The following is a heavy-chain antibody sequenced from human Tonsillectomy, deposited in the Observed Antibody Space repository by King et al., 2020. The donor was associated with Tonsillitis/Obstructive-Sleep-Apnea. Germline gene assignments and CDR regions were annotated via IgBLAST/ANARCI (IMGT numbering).Heavy chain of an antibody. J-gene: IGHJ4*02. Sequence: VQLVESGGGLVQPGGSLRLSCAASGFSVSSKYMSWVRQAPGKGLEWVSVIYSGGSTYYADSVKGRFTISRDNSKNTLYLQMNSLTVEDTAVYYCARDTPFGSGSFGKYWGQGTLVTVPS. CDR3: ARDTPFGSGSFGKY. D-gene: IGHD3-10*01. V-gene: IGHV3-66*01. CDR2: IYSGGST. CDR1: GFSVSSKY.